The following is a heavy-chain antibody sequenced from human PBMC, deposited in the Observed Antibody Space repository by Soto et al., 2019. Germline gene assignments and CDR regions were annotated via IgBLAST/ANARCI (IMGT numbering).Heavy chain of an antibody. CDR1: GFTFSNHA. Sequence: GSLRLSCAASGFTFSNHAMSWVRQAPGKGLEWVSTISGSGGSTYYADSVKGRFTISRDKSKNTLFLQMNSLRVEDTAVYYCARQGPTNYFDFWGQGTLVTVSS. CDR3: ARQGPTNYFDF. J-gene: IGHJ4*02. D-gene: IGHD5-12*01. V-gene: IGHV3-23*01. CDR2: ISGSGGST.